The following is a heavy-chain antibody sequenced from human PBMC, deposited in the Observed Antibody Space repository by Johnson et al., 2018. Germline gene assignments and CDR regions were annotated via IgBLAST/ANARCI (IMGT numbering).Heavy chain of an antibody. CDR3: TREAQGTDGPGRAFDY. Sequence: VRLVQSGGGLVKPGRSLRLSCTGSDFPFSDYDLIWLRQAPGKGLEWVGSIRSRAFGGTTEYGASLRGRFSSSREDSKSTASLQMNSLETEDTAVYYCTREAQGTDGPGRAFDYWGQGTLVTVSS. D-gene: IGHD1-26*01. V-gene: IGHV3-49*05. J-gene: IGHJ4*02. CDR2: IRSRAFGGTT. CDR1: DFPFSDYD.